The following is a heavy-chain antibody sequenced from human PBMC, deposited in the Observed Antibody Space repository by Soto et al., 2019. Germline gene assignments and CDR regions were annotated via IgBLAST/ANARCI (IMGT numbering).Heavy chain of an antibody. V-gene: IGHV3-33*08. CDR2: IWYDGSNE. D-gene: IGHD6-19*01. CDR3: ARDDIPGRAVAIYGMDV. J-gene: IGHJ6*02. CDR1: GFTFSDYY. Sequence: QVQLVESGGGLVKPGGSLRLSCAASGFTFSDYYMSWIRQAPGKGLEWVAVIWYDGSNEYYADSVKGRFTISRDNSKNTLYLQMNSLRAEDTAVYYCARDDIPGRAVAIYGMDVWGQGTTVTVSS.